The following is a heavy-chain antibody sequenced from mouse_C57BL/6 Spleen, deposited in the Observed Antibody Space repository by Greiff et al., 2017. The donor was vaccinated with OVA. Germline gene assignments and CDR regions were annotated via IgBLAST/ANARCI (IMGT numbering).Heavy chain of an antibody. CDR2: IDPETGGT. Sequence: QVQLQQSGSELVRPGASVTLSCKASGYTFTAYEMHWVKQTPLHGLEWIGAIDPETGGTAYNQKFKGKAILTADKSSSTAYMELRSLTSEDSAVYYCTRRDGYYWFADWGQGTLVTVSA. J-gene: IGHJ3*01. CDR3: TRRDGYYWFAD. V-gene: IGHV1-15*01. CDR1: GYTFTAYE. D-gene: IGHD2-3*01.